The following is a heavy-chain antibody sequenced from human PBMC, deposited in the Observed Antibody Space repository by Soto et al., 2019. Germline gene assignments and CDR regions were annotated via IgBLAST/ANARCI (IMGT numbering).Heavy chain of an antibody. J-gene: IGHJ4*02. CDR3: ARGALPGILWY. CDR1: GGSISSYY. Sequence: SDTLSLTCTVSGGSISSYYWSWIRQPPGKGLEWIGYIYYSGSTNYNPSLKSRVTISVDTSKNQFSLKLSSVTAADTAVYYCARGALPGILWYWGQGTLVKVSS. V-gene: IGHV4-59*01. D-gene: IGHD3-9*01. CDR2: IYYSGST.